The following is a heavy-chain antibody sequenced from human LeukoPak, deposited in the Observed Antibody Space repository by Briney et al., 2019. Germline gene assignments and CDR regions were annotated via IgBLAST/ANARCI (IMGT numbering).Heavy chain of an antibody. D-gene: IGHD2-2*01. Sequence: ASVKVSCTASGYTFTSYAMHWVRQAPGQRLEWMGWINAGNGNTKYSQKFQGRVTITRDTSASTAYMELSSLRSEDTAVYYCARGTNVVVVPAAMGYWGQGTLVTVSS. J-gene: IGHJ4*02. V-gene: IGHV1-3*01. CDR2: INAGNGNT. CDR1: GYTFTSYA. CDR3: ARGTNVVVVPAAMGY.